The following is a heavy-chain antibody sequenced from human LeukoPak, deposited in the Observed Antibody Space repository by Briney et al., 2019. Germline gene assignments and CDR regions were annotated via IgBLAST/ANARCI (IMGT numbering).Heavy chain of an antibody. V-gene: IGHV3-21*01. CDR3: ARDFGIAARHTYYYYMDV. Sequence: GGSLRLSCVASAFTFKTYTLNWVRQTPGKGLQWVSYISTAGNLINYADSVRGRFTISRDNAKNSLYLYMSSLTPEDPAVYYCARDFGIAARHTYYYYMDVWGKGTTVTVSS. CDR2: ISTAGNLI. J-gene: IGHJ6*03. D-gene: IGHD6-6*01. CDR1: AFTFKTYT.